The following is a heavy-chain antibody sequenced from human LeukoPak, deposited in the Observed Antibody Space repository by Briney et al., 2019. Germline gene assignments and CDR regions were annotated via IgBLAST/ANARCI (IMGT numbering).Heavy chain of an antibody. CDR1: GFTFSSYS. Sequence: GGSLRLSCAASGFTFSSYSMTWVLQAPGKGLEWVSSISSSSSYIYYADSVKGRFTISRDNAKNSLYLQMSSLRAEDTAVYYCASGGQGTFDYWGQGTLVTVSS. CDR2: ISSSSSYI. CDR3: ASGGQGTFDY. J-gene: IGHJ4*02. D-gene: IGHD1-1*01. V-gene: IGHV3-21*01.